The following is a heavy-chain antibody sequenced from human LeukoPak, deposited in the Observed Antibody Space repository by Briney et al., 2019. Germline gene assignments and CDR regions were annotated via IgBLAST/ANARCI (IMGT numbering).Heavy chain of an antibody. Sequence: SETLSLTCTVSGGSISSSSYYWGWIRQPPGKGLEWIGSIYYSGSTYYNPSLKSRVTISVDTSKNQFSLKLSSVTAADTAVYYCARAVGNDYGGNRYYYYYYMDVWGKGTTVTVSS. V-gene: IGHV4-39*07. CDR3: ARAVGNDYGGNRYYYYYYMDV. CDR2: IYYSGST. J-gene: IGHJ6*03. CDR1: GGSISSSSYY. D-gene: IGHD4-23*01.